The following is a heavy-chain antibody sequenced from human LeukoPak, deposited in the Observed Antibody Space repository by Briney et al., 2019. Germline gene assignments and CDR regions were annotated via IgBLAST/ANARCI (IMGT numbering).Heavy chain of an antibody. V-gene: IGHV4-39*01. CDR2: ISYSGSV. CDR3: ATLEIGDYYFDC. Sequence: EPSETLSLTCTVSGGSISSRPYYWGWVRQPPRKGLEWIGSISYSGSVHYNPSLKSRVTISVDTSKNHFSLRLSSVTAADTAVYYCATLEIGDYYFDCWGQGTLVTVSS. J-gene: IGHJ4*02. D-gene: IGHD2-21*01. CDR1: GGSISSRPYY.